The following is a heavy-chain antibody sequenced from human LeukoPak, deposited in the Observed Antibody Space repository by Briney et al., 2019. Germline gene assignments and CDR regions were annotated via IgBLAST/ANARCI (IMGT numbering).Heavy chain of an antibody. Sequence: ASVKVSCKASGGTFSSYAISWVRQAPGQGLEWMGGIIPIFGTANYAQKFQGRVTITADESTSTAYMELSSLRSEDTAVYYCARDRHIVVVPAAIGIFDYWGQGTLVTVSS. J-gene: IGHJ4*02. D-gene: IGHD2-2*01. CDR1: GGTFSSYA. V-gene: IGHV1-69*13. CDR2: IIPIFGTA. CDR3: ARDRHIVVVPAAIGIFDY.